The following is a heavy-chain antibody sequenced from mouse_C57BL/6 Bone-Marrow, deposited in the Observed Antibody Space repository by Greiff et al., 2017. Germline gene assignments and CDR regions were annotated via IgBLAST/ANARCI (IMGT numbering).Heavy chain of an antibody. D-gene: IGHD1-1*01. V-gene: IGHV1-50*01. CDR3: ARVATKNAMDY. J-gene: IGHJ4*01. CDR2: IDPSDSYT. CDR1: GYTFTSYW. Sequence: QVQLQQSGAELVKPGASVTLSCKASGYTFTSYWMQWVKQRPGQGLEWIGEIDPSDSYTNYNKKFKGKATLTVDTSSSPAYMQLSSLTSEDSAVYYCARVATKNAMDYWGQGTSVTVSS.